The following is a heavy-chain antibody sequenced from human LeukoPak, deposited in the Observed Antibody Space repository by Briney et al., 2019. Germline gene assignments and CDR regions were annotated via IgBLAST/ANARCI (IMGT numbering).Heavy chain of an antibody. CDR2: IRSKANSYAT. CDR1: GFTFSSYW. Sequence: GGSLRLSCAASGFTFSSYWMSWVRQAPGKGLEWVGRIRSKANSYATAYAASVKGRFTISRDDSRNTGYVQMNSLKTEDTAVYYCSSFNYDYVWGSYRLFDYWGQGTLVTVSS. CDR3: SSFNYDYVWGSYRLFDY. J-gene: IGHJ4*02. V-gene: IGHV3-73*01. D-gene: IGHD3-16*02.